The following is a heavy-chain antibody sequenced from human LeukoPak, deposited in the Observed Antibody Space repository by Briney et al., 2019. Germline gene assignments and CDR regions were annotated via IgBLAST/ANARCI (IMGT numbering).Heavy chain of an antibody. Sequence: SGTLSLTCAVSGGSISSSNWWSWVRQPPGKGLEWIGEIYHSGSTNYNPSLKSRVTISVDKSKNQFSLKLSSVTAADTAVYYCARRFRGLDIVVVVAATRGTSPDWFDPWGQGTLVTVSS. CDR3: ARRFRGLDIVVVVAATRGTSPDWFDP. J-gene: IGHJ5*02. D-gene: IGHD2-15*01. CDR1: GGSISSSNW. V-gene: IGHV4-4*02. CDR2: IYHSGST.